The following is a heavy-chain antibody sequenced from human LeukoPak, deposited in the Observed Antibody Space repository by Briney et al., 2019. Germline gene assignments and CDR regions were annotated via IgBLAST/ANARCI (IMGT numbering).Heavy chain of an antibody. CDR1: GYSFTSYW. D-gene: IGHD2-21*02. CDR2: IDPSDSYT. Sequence: GESLKISCKGSGYSFTSYWISWVRQMPGKGLEWMGRIDPSDSYTNYSPSFQGHVTISADKSISTAYLQWSSLRASDTAMYYCARRDHDAFDIWGQGTMVTVSS. V-gene: IGHV5-10-1*01. J-gene: IGHJ3*02. CDR3: ARRDHDAFDI.